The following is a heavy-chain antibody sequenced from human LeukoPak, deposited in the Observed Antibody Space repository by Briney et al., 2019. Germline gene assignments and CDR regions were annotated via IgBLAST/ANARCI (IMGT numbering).Heavy chain of an antibody. D-gene: IGHD5-18*01. CDR1: GFTFSSYG. CDR2: ISYDGSNK. J-gene: IGHJ4*02. CDR3: AKTRGYSYGDFDY. V-gene: IGHV3-30*18. Sequence: GRSLRLSCAASGFTFSSYGRHWVRQAPGKGLEWVAVISYDGSNKYYADPVKGRFPISRDNSKNTLYPQMNSLRAEDTAVYYCAKTRGYSYGDFDYWGQGTLVTVSS.